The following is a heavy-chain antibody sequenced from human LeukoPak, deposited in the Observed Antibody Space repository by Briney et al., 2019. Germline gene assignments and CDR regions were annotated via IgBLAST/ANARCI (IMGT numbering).Heavy chain of an antibody. J-gene: IGHJ6*02. CDR2: ISYDGSNK. Sequence: GGSLRLSCAASGFTFSSYAMHWVRQAPGKGLEWVAAISYDGSNKYYADSVKGRFTISRDNSKNTLYLQMNSLRAEDTAVYYCARDGATMIVLSYYYGMDVWGQGTTVTVSS. V-gene: IGHV3-30-3*01. CDR3: ARDGATMIVLSYYYGMDV. CDR1: GFTFSSYA. D-gene: IGHD3-22*01.